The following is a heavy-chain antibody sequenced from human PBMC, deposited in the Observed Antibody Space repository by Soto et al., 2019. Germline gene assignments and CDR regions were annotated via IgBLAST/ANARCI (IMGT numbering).Heavy chain of an antibody. D-gene: IGHD6-13*01. CDR2: INHSGST. CDR3: ARGKLLRSYSSSWYYYYYMDV. V-gene: IGHV4-34*01. CDR1: GGSFSGYY. Sequence: PSETLSLTCAVYGGSFSGYYWSWIRQPPGKGLEWIGEINHSGSTNYNPSLKSRITISVDTSKNQLSLKLSSVTAADTAVYYCARGKLLRSYSSSWYYYYYMDVWGKGTTVTVSS. J-gene: IGHJ6*03.